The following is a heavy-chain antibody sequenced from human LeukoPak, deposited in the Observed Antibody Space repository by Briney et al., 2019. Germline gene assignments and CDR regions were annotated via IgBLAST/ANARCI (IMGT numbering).Heavy chain of an antibody. CDR1: GFTFNNYA. V-gene: IGHV3-23*01. CDR3: AKGDGGAYDNSGWVDYFDY. Sequence: QPGGSLRLSCAASGFTFNNYAMSWVRQAPGKGLEWVSTISGSDDNTYYADSVKGRFTISRDISKNTLYLQMNSLRADDTAVYYCAKGDGGAYDNSGWVDYFDYWGQGTLVTVSS. CDR2: ISGSDDNT. J-gene: IGHJ4*02. D-gene: IGHD3-22*01.